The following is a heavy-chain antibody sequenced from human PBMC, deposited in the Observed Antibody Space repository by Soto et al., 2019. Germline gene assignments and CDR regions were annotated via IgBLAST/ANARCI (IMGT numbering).Heavy chain of an antibody. CDR1: GFTFSSYW. CDR2: IKQDGSEK. V-gene: IGHV3-7*01. J-gene: IGHJ4*02. D-gene: IGHD3-22*01. Sequence: PPGGSLRLSCAASGFTFSSYWMSWVRQAPGKGLEWVANIKQDGSEKYYVDSVKGRFTISRDNAKNSLYLQMNSLRAEDTAVYYCARERHYYDSSAFDYWGQGTLVTVSS. CDR3: ARERHYYDSSAFDY.